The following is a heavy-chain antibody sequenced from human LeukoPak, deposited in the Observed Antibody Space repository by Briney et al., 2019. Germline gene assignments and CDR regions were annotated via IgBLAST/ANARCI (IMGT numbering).Heavy chain of an antibody. D-gene: IGHD6-13*01. J-gene: IGHJ4*02. CDR2: YSGDT. CDR3: TRRRPFGYGSGWSFDY. CDR1: GGSISSSGYY. Sequence: SETLSLTCGVSGGSISSSGYYWGWIRQPPGKGLEWIGSYSGDTYYNPSLKSRVTISVDTSKNQLSLKLRSVTAADTAVYYCTRRRPFGYGSGWSFDYWGQGTLVTVSS. V-gene: IGHV4-39*01.